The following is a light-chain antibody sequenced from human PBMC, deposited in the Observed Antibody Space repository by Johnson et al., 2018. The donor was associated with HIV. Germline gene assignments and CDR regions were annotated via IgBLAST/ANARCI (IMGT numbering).Light chain of an antibody. CDR3: GTWDSSLSAGYV. J-gene: IGLJ1*01. Sequence: QPVLTQPPSVSAAPRQKVTISCSGSSSNIGNNYVSWYQHLPGTAPKLLIYDNNKRPSGIPDRFSGSKSGTSTTLGITGLQTGDEADYYCGTWDSSLSAGYVFGTGTKVTVL. V-gene: IGLV1-51*01. CDR2: DNN. CDR1: SSNIGNNY.